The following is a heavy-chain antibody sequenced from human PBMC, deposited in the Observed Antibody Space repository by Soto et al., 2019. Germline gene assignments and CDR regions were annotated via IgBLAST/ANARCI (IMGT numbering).Heavy chain of an antibody. CDR2: IYYSGST. D-gene: IGHD3-22*01. J-gene: IGHJ4*02. Sequence: SETLSLTCTVSGGSISSYYWSWIRQPPGKGLEWIGYIYYSGSTNYNPSLKSRVTISVDTSKNQFSLKLSSVTAADTAVYYCARGVPYDSSGYFAYFAYWGQGTLVTVS. CDR1: GGSISSYY. CDR3: ARGVPYDSSGYFAYFAY. V-gene: IGHV4-59*01.